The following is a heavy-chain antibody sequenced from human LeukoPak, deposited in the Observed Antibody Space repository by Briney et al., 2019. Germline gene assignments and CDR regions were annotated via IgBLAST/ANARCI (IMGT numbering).Heavy chain of an antibody. CDR2: INPSGGST. CDR1: GYTFTGYY. CDR3: ARAKYYYDSSGYSIDY. Sequence: ASVKVSCKASGYTFTGYYMHWVRQAPGQGLEWMGIINPSGGSTSYAQKFQGRVTMTRDTSTSTVYMELSSLRSEDTAVYYCARAKYYYDSSGYSIDYWGQGTLVTVSS. D-gene: IGHD3-22*01. V-gene: IGHV1-46*03. J-gene: IGHJ4*02.